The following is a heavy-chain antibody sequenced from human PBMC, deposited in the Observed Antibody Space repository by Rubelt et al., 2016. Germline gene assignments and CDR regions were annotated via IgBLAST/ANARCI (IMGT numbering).Heavy chain of an antibody. CDR2: ISPHSGCT. CDR1: GYTFSGYY. J-gene: IGHJ6*02. Sequence: QVQLVQSGAEVKKPGASVKVSCKASGYTFSGYYMHWVRQAPGQGLEWMGRISPHSGCTNYAQKHQGRVTMTRDTSISTAYMELSRLRSDDTAVYYCAQDGVYGMDVWGQGTTVTVSS. D-gene: IGHD2-8*01. CDR3: AQDGVYGMDV. V-gene: IGHV1-2*06.